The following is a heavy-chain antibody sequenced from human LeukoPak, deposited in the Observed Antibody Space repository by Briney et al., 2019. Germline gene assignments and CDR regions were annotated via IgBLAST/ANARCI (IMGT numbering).Heavy chain of an antibody. Sequence: ASVKVSCKASGYTFTSYGISWVRQAPGQGLEWMGWISAYNGNTNYAQKLQGRVTMTTDTSTSTAYMELRSLRSDDTAVYYCAXXXXXXXXXXEYYYYYYGMDVWGQGTTVTVSS. CDR1: GYTFTSYG. CDR2: ISAYNGNT. J-gene: IGHJ6*02. V-gene: IGHV1-18*01. CDR3: AXXXXXXXXXXEYYYYYYGMDV.